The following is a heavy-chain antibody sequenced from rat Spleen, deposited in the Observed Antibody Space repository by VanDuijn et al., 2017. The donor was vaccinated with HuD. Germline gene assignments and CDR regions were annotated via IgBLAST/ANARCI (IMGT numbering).Heavy chain of an antibody. CDR3: TSYGGYAHY. V-gene: IGHV5-25*01. CDR2: ISTGGGNT. J-gene: IGHJ2*01. Sequence: EVQLVESGGGLVQPGRSMRLSCAASGFTFSNCYMAWVRQAPTKGLEWVASISTGGGNTYYRDSVKGRFTISRDNAKNTLYLQMNSLRSEDTATYYCTSYGGYAHYWGQGVMVTVSS. CDR1: GFTFSNCY. D-gene: IGHD1-11*01.